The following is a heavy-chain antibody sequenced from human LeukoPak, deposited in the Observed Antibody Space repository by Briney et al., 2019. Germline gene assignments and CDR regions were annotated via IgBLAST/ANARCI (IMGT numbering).Heavy chain of an antibody. J-gene: IGHJ4*02. Sequence: GGSLRLSCAASGFAFSSYWMTWVRQAPGKGLEWVATIKQDGSEKYYVDSVKGRFTISRDNPKNSLNLQMNSLRAEDTAVYYCARGTYTFDYRGQGTLVSVSS. CDR2: IKQDGSEK. CDR1: GFAFSSYW. CDR3: ARGTYTFDY. D-gene: IGHD1-1*01. V-gene: IGHV3-7*04.